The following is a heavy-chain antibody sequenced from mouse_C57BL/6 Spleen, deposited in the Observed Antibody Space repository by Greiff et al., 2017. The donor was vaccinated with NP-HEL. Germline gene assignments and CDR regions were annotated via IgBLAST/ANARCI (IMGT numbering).Heavy chain of an antibody. V-gene: IGHV1-61*01. Sequence: QVQLQQPGAELVRPGSSVKLSCKASGYTFTSYWMDWVKQRPGQGLEWIGNIYPSDSETHYNQKFKDKATLTVDKSSSTAYMQLSSLTSEDSAVYYWARSGRFDYWGQGTTLTVSS. J-gene: IGHJ2*01. CDR1: GYTFTSYW. CDR3: ARSGRFDY. D-gene: IGHD3-1*01. CDR2: IYPSDSET.